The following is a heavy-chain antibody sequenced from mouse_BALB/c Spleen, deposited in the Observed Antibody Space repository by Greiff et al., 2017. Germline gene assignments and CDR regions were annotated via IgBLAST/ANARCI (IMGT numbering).Heavy chain of an antibody. J-gene: IGHJ3*01. Sequence: VQLQQSAAELARPGASVKMSCKASGYTFTSYTMHWVKQRPGQGLEWIGYINPSSGYTEYNQKFKDKTTLTADKSSSTAYMQLSSLTSEDSAVYYCARGEYYGSRPYWGQGTLVTVSA. CDR3: ARGEYYGSRPY. CDR1: GYTFTSYT. CDR2: INPSSGYT. V-gene: IGHV1-4*02. D-gene: IGHD1-1*01.